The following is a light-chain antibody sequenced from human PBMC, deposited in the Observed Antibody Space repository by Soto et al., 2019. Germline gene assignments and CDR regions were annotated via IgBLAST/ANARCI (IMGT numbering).Light chain of an antibody. V-gene: IGLV2-14*01. CDR3: SSYTSSSTYVV. Sequence: QSALTQPASVSGSPGQSITISCTGTSSDVGGYNYVSWYQQHSGKAPKLMIYDVSNRPSGVSNRFSGSKSGNTASLTISGLQAEDEADYYCSSYTSSSTYVVFGRGTKLTVL. CDR2: DVS. CDR1: SSDVGGYNY. J-gene: IGLJ2*01.